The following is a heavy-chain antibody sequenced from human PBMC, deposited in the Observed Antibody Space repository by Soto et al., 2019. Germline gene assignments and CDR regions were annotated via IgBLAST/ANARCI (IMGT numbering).Heavy chain of an antibody. CDR3: AKDQQLVIGYFDY. J-gene: IGHJ4*02. Sequence: ASVKVSCKASGYTFTNYAIHWVRQAPGQRLEWMGWINAGNGNTKYSQKFQDRVTITRDTSASTVYMALSSLRFEDTAVYYCAKDQQLVIGYFDYWGQGTQVTVSS. V-gene: IGHV1-3*01. CDR1: GYTFTNYA. CDR2: INAGNGNT. D-gene: IGHD6-13*01.